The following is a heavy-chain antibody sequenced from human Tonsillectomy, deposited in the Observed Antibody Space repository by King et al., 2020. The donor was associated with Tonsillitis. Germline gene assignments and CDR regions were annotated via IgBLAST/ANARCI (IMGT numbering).Heavy chain of an antibody. Sequence: QLVQSGAEVKKPGSSVKVSCKASGGTFSSYAISWVRQAPGQGLEWMGRIITILGIANYAQKFQGRVTITADKSTSTAYMELSSLRPEDTAVYYCAREESGGAGSYYPPSLYYFDYWGQGTLVTVSS. D-gene: IGHD3-10*01. V-gene: IGHV1-69*09. J-gene: IGHJ4*02. CDR3: AREESGGAGSYYPPSLYYFDY. CDR2: IITILGIA. CDR1: GGTFSSYA.